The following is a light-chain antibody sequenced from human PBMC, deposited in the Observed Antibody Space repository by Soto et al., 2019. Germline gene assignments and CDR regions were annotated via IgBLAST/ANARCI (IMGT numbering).Light chain of an antibody. Sequence: QMTQSPSTLSASVGDRVTITCRASHSISSWLAWYQQKPGKAPKLLIYDTASLESGVPSRFSGSGSGTEFILTISSLQPDDFATYDCQQYNSFSTFGQGTKV. V-gene: IGKV1-5*01. CDR1: HSISSW. CDR2: DTA. J-gene: IGKJ1*01. CDR3: QQYNSFST.